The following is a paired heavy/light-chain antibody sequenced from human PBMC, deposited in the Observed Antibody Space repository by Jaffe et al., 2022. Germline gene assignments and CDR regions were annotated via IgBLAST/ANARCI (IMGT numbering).Light chain of an antibody. CDR3: GTWDISLSAVV. CDR2: DNN. V-gene: IGLV1-51*01. Sequence: QSVLTQPPSVSAAPGQKVTISCSGISSNIGDNSLSWYQQLPGTAPKLLIYDNNKRPPGIPDRFSGSKSGTSATLGITGLQTGDEAEYYCGTWDISLSAVVFGGGTKLTVL. CDR1: SSNIGDNS. J-gene: IGLJ2*01.
Heavy chain of an antibody. V-gene: IGHV4-34*01. J-gene: IGHJ5*02. Sequence: QVQLQQWGAGLLKPSETLSLTCAVYGGAFSGYYWSWIRQSPGKGLEWIGEINQSGYTNYNPSLKNRITMSVDTSRHQFSLKVNSVTAADTAVYYCARGSNLPSSMRWFDPWGQGTLVTVSS. CDR3: ARGSNLPSSMRWFDP. CDR2: INQSGYT. D-gene: IGHD2-2*01. CDR1: GGAFSGYY.